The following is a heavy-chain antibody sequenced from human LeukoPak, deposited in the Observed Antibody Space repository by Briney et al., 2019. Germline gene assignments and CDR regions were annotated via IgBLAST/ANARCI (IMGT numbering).Heavy chain of an antibody. V-gene: IGHV4-39*01. J-gene: IGHJ3*02. D-gene: IGHD3-22*01. CDR3: ARHRMYYYDSSGRGVADAFDI. Sequence: PSETLSLTCTVSGGSISSSSYYWGWIRQPPGKGLEWIGSIYYSGSTYYHPSLKSRVTISVDTSKNQFSLKLSSVTAADTAVYYCARHRMYYYDSSGRGVADAFDIWGQGTMVTVSS. CDR2: IYYSGST. CDR1: GGSISSSSYY.